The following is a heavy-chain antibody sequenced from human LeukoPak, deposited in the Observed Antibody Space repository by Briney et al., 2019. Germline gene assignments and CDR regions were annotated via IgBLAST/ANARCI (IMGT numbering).Heavy chain of an antibody. CDR2: ISGSGGST. Sequence: GGSLRLSCAASGFTFSSYGMTWVRQAPGKGLEWVSAISGSGGSTYYADSVRGRFPISRDNSKNTLYLQMNSLRAEDTAVYCCAKRDTRGYYYFDYWGQGTLVTASS. D-gene: IGHD3-22*01. J-gene: IGHJ4*02. CDR1: GFTFSSYG. CDR3: AKRDTRGYYYFDY. V-gene: IGHV3-23*01.